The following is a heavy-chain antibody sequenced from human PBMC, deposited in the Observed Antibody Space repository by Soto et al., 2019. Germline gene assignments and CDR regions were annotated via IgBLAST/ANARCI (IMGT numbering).Heavy chain of an antibody. V-gene: IGHV3-11*01. CDR3: ARDRWQWLEFDY. J-gene: IGHJ4*02. CDR2: ISSSGSTI. Sequence: QVQLVESGGGLVKPGGSLRLSCAASGFTFSDYYMSWIRQAPGQGLEWVSYISSSGSTIYYADSVKGRFTISRDNAKNALDLQMNSLRAEDTAVYYCARDRWQWLEFDYWGQGTLVTVSS. D-gene: IGHD6-19*01. CDR1: GFTFSDYY.